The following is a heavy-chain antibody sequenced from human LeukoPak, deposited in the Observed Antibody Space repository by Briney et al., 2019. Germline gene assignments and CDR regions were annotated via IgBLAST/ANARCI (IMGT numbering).Heavy chain of an antibody. J-gene: IGHJ5*02. Sequence: GTSLRLSCAASGFTFSSYGMHWVRQAPGKGLEWVAVIWYDGSEKYYADSVKGRFTISRDNSKNTLFLQMSSLTAEDTAVYYCARWSCDHWGQGTLVTVSP. V-gene: IGHV3-33*01. CDR1: GFTFSSYG. CDR3: ARWSCDH. CDR2: IWYDGSEK.